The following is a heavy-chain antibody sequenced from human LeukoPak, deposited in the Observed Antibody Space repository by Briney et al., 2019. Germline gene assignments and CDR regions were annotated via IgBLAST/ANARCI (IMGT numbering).Heavy chain of an antibody. CDR3: AREYGIAVAGPAFFDY. CDR2: ISAYNGNT. D-gene: IGHD6-19*01. J-gene: IGHJ4*02. Sequence: GASVKVSCKASGYTFTSYGISWVRQAPGQGLEWMGWISAYNGNTNYAQKLQGRVTMTTDTSTSTAYMELRSLRSDDTAVYYCAREYGIAVAGPAFFDYWGQGTLVTASS. V-gene: IGHV1-18*01. CDR1: GYTFTSYG.